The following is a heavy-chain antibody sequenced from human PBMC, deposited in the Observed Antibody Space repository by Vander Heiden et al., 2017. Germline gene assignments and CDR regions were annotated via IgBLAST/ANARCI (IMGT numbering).Heavy chain of an antibody. D-gene: IGHD3-10*01. CDR1: GGTFSSYT. V-gene: IGHV1-69*02. Sequence: QVQLVQSGAEVKKPGSSVKVSCKASGGTFSSYTISWVRQAPGQGLEWMGRIIPILGIANYAQKFQGRVTITADKSTSTAYMELSSLRSEDTAVYYCAGEWFGELSFYPWGQGTLVTVSS. CDR3: AGEWFGELSFYP. J-gene: IGHJ5*02. CDR2: IIPILGIA.